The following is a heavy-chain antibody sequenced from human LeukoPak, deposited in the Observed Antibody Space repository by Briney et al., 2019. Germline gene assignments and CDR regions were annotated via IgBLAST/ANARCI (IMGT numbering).Heavy chain of an antibody. V-gene: IGHV4-4*07. CDR2: IYTSGST. CDR1: GGSISSYY. D-gene: IGHD2-8*01. CDR3: ARGPGYCTNGVCSTFDY. J-gene: IGHJ4*02. Sequence: SETLSLTCTVSGGSISSYYWIWIRQPAGKGLEWIGRIYTSGSTNYNPSLKSRVTMSVDTSKNQFSLKLSSVTAADTAVYYCARGPGYCTNGVCSTFDYWGQGTLVTVSS.